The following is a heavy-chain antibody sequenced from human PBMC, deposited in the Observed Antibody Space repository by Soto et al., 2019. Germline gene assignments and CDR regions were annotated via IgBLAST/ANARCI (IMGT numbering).Heavy chain of an antibody. J-gene: IGHJ4*02. V-gene: IGHV4-39*01. Sequence: QLQLQESGPGLVKPSETLSLTCTVSGGSISSSSYYWGWIRQPPGKGLEWIGSIYYSGSTYYNPSLKSRVTISVDTSKHQFSLKLTSVTAADTAMYYCARHPSSAWTFDYWGQGTLVTVSS. CDR3: ARHPSSAWTFDY. D-gene: IGHD6-19*01. CDR2: IYYSGST. CDR1: GGSISSSSYY.